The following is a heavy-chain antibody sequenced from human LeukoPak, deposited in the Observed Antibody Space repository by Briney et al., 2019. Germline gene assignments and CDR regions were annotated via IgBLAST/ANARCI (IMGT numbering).Heavy chain of an antibody. D-gene: IGHD3-22*01. CDR2: IYYSGST. Sequence: TSETLSLTCTVSGGSISSGDYYWSWIRQPPGKGLEWIGYIYYSGSTYYNPSLKSRVTISVDTSKNQFSLKLSSVTAADTAVYYCARGPYYYDSSAPPLDYWGQGTLVTVSS. V-gene: IGHV4-30-4*01. J-gene: IGHJ4*02. CDR1: GGSISSGDYY. CDR3: ARGPYYYDSSAPPLDY.